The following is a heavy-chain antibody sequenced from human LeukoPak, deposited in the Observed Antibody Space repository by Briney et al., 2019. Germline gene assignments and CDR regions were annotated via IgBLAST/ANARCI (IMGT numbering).Heavy chain of an antibody. Sequence: PSETLSLNCTVSGGSVSSGSYYWSWIWQPPGKGLEWIGYIYYSGSTDYNPSLKSRVTISVDTSKNQFSLKLSSVTAADTAVYYCAREALRFLEWYPGYGMDVWGQGTTVTVSS. D-gene: IGHD3-3*01. CDR1: GGSVSSGSYY. J-gene: IGHJ6*02. CDR3: AREALRFLEWYPGYGMDV. V-gene: IGHV4-61*01. CDR2: IYYSGST.